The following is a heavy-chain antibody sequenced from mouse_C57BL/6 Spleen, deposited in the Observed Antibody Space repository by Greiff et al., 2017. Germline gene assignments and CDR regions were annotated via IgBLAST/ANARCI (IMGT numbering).Heavy chain of an antibody. CDR3: ARVPYSSSYSYYYDY. J-gene: IGHJ2*01. CDR1: GYTFTSYT. D-gene: IGHD1-1*01. V-gene: IGHV1-4*01. CDR2: INPSSGYT. Sequence: VQLQQSGAELARPGASVKMSCKASGYTFTSYTMHWVKQRPGQVLAWIGYINPSSGYTKYNQKFKDKATFTADKSSSTAYMQLSSLTSEDSAVYYGARVPYSSSYSYYYDYWGQGTTLTVSS.